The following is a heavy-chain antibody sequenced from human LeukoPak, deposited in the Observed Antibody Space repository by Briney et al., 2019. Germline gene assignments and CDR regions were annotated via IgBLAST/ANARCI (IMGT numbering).Heavy chain of an antibody. CDR1: GFTFSNYA. J-gene: IGHJ5*02. CDR3: AKGLGSSWYKASWFDP. Sequence: PGGSLRLSCAASGFTFSNYAMSWVRQAPGKGLEWVSAISGSGGSTYYADSVKGRFTISRDNSKNTLYLQMNSLRAEDTAVYHCAKGLGSSWYKASWFDPWGQGTLVTVSS. V-gene: IGHV3-23*01. D-gene: IGHD6-13*01. CDR2: ISGSGGST.